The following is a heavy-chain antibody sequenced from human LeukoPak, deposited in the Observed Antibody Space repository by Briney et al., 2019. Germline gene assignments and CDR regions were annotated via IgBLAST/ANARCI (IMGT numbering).Heavy chain of an antibody. D-gene: IGHD3-22*01. CDR2: ISGSGAIT. CDR1: GFTFNNYA. J-gene: IGHJ4*02. CDR3: AKDKYYYDSSGYYLFDY. Sequence: GGSLRLSCVDSGFTFNNYAMTWVRQAPGKGLGWVSVISGSGAITYYADSVKGRFTISRDNSKNTLYLQMNSLRAEDTAVYYCAKDKYYYDSSGYYLFDYWGQGTLVTVSS. V-gene: IGHV3-23*01.